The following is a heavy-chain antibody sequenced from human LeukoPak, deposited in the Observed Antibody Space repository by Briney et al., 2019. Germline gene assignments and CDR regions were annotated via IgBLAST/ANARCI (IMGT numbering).Heavy chain of an antibody. V-gene: IGHV4-59*08. CDR1: GASISSFY. CDR3: ASHHYWNFYLDY. D-gene: IGHD1-7*01. J-gene: IGHJ4*02. Sequence: SETLSLTCTVSGASISSFYWSWIRQPPGKGLEWVGYIHYSGNTNYNPSLKTRVTISRDMSKNLISLKLTSLTAADTAVYFCASHHYWNFYLDYWGQGTLVTVSS. CDR2: IHYSGNT.